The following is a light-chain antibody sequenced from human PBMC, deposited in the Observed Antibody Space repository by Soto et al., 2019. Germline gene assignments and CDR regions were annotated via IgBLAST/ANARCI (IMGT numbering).Light chain of an antibody. V-gene: IGKV1-39*01. CDR3: QQSYSTLFT. CDR2: AAS. J-gene: IGKJ3*01. Sequence: DIQMTQSPSSLSASVGDRVTITCRASQTIIRYLNWYQQKPGRAPNLLIYAASSLHTGVPSRFSASGSGTEFTLTISSLQPEGSATYYCQQSYSTLFTFGPGTRVEIK. CDR1: QTIIRY.